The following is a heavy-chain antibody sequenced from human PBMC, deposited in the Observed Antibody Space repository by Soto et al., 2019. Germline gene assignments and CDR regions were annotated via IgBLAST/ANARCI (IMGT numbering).Heavy chain of an antibody. D-gene: IGHD2-2*03. CDR2: IYYSGST. Sequence: QVQLQESGPGLVKPSQTLSLTCTVSGGSISSGGYYWSWIRQHPGKGLEWIGYIYYSGSTYYNPSPKSRGTISVDTSKNQFSLKLSSVTAADTAVYYCARDEGMDNWFDPWGQGTLVTVSS. CDR1: GGSISSGGYY. CDR3: ARDEGMDNWFDP. J-gene: IGHJ5*02. V-gene: IGHV4-31*03.